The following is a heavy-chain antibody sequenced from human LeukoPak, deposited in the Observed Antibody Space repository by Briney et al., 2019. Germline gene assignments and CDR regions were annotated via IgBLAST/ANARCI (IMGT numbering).Heavy chain of an antibody. CDR2: ITDSGGDT. D-gene: IGHD6-6*01. V-gene: IGHV3-23*01. Sequence: GGSLRLSCAASGFTFSSYAMSWVRQAPGKGLEWVSAITDSGGDTYHADSVKGRFTISRDNSKNTLYKQMNSLRVEDTAVYYCVKGSSSSRPYYLDYWGQGTLVTVSS. CDR3: VKGSSSSRPYYLDY. J-gene: IGHJ4*02. CDR1: GFTFSSYA.